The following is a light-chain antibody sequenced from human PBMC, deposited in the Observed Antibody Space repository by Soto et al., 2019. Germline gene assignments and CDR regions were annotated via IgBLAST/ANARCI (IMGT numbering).Light chain of an antibody. J-gene: IGKJ1*01. CDR2: AAS. CDR1: QRLRNY. Sequence: DIQMTQSPSSRSASVGDRVTISCRASQRLRNYVSWYQQKPGTAHKLLIRAASTLQSGVPSRFSGSGSGTDFTLTISSLQIEDFATYFCQQTDSTPQTFGQGTNVEI. V-gene: IGKV1-39*01. CDR3: QQTDSTPQT.